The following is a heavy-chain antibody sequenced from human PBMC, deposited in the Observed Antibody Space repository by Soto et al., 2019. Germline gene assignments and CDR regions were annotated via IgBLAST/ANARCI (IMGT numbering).Heavy chain of an antibody. CDR2: INPNSGGT. J-gene: IGHJ5*02. CDR3: ARDPYEGSSSFS. Sequence: GASVKVSCKASGYTFTGYYMHWVRQAPGQGLEWMGWINPNSGGTNYAQKFQGRVTMTRDTSISTAYMELSRLRPDDTAVYYCARDPYEGSSSFSWGQGTLVTVSS. V-gene: IGHV1-2*02. CDR1: GYTFTGYY. D-gene: IGHD6-13*01.